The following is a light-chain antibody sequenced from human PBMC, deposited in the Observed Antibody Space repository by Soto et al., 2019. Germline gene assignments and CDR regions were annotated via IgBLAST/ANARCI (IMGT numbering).Light chain of an antibody. J-gene: IGLJ2*01. Sequence: QSALTQPPSGSGSPGQSVTISCTGTSSDVGGYNFVSWYQQHPGKAPKLLIYEVTKRPSGVPDRFSGAKSGNTASLTVSGLQAEDEADYYCSSYAGSSLVFGGGTKLTVL. CDR1: SSDVGGYNF. V-gene: IGLV2-8*01. CDR3: SSYAGSSLV. CDR2: EVT.